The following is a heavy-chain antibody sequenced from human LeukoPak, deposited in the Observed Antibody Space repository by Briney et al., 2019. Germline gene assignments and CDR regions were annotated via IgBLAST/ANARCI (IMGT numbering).Heavy chain of an antibody. CDR3: ARARVAGSGSYYNVGLDY. CDR1: GRSISSGDYY. J-gene: IGHJ4*02. Sequence: PSQTLSLTCTVHGRSISSGDYYWSWIRQPPGKGLEWIGYIYYSGSTYYNPSLKSRVTKSVDTSTNQSSLKLSSVTAADRDVYYCARARVAGSGSYYNVGLDYWGQGTLVTVSS. D-gene: IGHD3-10*01. V-gene: IGHV4-30-4*08. CDR2: IYYSGST.